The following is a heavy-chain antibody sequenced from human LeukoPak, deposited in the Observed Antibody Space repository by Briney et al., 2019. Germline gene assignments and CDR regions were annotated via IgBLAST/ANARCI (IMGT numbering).Heavy chain of an antibody. Sequence: GGSLRLSCAAFGLSVSTNYMSWVRRAPGKGPEWVSIIYSGGGKYYANSVEDRFTISRDSSKNTLYLQMNSLTVEDTAVYYCARVVVLGAPDTDYFDYWGQGTLVTVSS. CDR1: GLSVSTNY. V-gene: IGHV3-66*01. CDR3: ARVVVLGAPDTDYFDY. CDR2: IYSGGGK. J-gene: IGHJ4*02. D-gene: IGHD3-16*01.